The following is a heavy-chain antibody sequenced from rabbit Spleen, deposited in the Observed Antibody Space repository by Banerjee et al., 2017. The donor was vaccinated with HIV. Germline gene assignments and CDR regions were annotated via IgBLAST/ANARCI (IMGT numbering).Heavy chain of an antibody. Sequence: VESGGGLVKPGASLTLICTASGFSFSSRFYMCWVRQAPGKGLEWIACIHSGSSGDTYYASWAKGRFTISKTSSTTVTLQMTSLTAADTATYFCARDTSTSFSTYGMDLWGPGTLVTVS. CDR1: GFSFSSRFY. J-gene: IGHJ6*01. CDR2: IHSGSSGDT. D-gene: IGHD1-1*01. V-gene: IGHV1S40*01. CDR3: ARDTSTSFSTYGMDL.